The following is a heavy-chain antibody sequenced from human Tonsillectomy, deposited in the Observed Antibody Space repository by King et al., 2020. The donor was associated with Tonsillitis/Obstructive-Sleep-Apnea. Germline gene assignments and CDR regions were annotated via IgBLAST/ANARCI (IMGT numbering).Heavy chain of an antibody. J-gene: IGHJ4*02. CDR1: GFSFSSYG. CDR3: ARDTSGSYYGFDY. D-gene: IGHD1-26*01. Sequence: QLVQSGGGVVQPGRSLRLSCAASGFSFSSYGMHWVRQAPGKGLEWVAIIWYDGSNEYYADSVKGRFTISRENSKNTLYLQMNSLRAEDTAVYYCARDTSGSYYGFDYWGQGTLVTVSS. V-gene: IGHV3-33*01. CDR2: IWYDGSNE.